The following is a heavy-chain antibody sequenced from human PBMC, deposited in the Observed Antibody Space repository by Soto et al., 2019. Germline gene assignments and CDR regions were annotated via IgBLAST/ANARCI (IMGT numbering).Heavy chain of an antibody. V-gene: IGHV3-30*03. D-gene: IGHD3-22*01. CDR2: ISYDGNNI. Sequence: VGSLRLSCAASGFTFSSYVTHWVRQGPGKGLEWVALISYDGNNIYYADSVRGRFTISRDNSKSTLYLQMNSLRAEDTAVYYCARTLRYYLDYWGQGTLVTVSS. CDR1: GFTFSSYV. CDR3: ARTLRYYLDY. J-gene: IGHJ4*02.